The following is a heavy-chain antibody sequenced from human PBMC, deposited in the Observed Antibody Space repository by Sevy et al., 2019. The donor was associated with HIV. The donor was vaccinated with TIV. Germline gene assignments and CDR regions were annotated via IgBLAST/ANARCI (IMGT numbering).Heavy chain of an antibody. CDR3: ARSPTYYYDSSGESEAFDI. CDR1: GYTFTSYA. Sequence: ASVKVSCKACGYTFTSYAMNWVRQAPGQGLEWMGWINTNTGNPTYAQGFTGRFVFSLDTSVSTAYLQISSLKAEDTAVYYCARSPTYYYDSSGESEAFDIWGQGTMVTVSS. CDR2: INTNTGNP. D-gene: IGHD3-22*01. J-gene: IGHJ3*02. V-gene: IGHV7-4-1*02.